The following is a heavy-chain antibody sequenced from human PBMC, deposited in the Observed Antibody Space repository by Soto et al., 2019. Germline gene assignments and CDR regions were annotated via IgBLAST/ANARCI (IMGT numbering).Heavy chain of an antibody. CDR2: IIPIFGTA. J-gene: IGHJ5*02. CDR3: ARDGGGGCSGGSCYQFDP. D-gene: IGHD2-15*01. Sequence: SVKVSCKASGGTFSSYAISWVRQAPGQGLEWMGGIIPIFGTANYAQKFQGRVTITADESTSTAYMELSSLRSEDTAVYYCARDGGGGCSGGSCYQFDPWGQGTLVTVSS. CDR1: GGTFSSYA. V-gene: IGHV1-69*13.